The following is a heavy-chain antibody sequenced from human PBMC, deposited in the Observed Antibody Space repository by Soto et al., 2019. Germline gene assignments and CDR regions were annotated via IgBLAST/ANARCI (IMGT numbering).Heavy chain of an antibody. J-gene: IGHJ5*02. CDR2: IKPDNGDT. CDR3: ATSYDSGFDP. V-gene: IGHV1-18*04. Sequence: QLQLVQSGAEVERPGASVRVSCKAYGYPFSKYGISWIRQGPGQGLEWMGWIKPDNGDTNYAQKFQGRVTMTTDTSSNTAYMELRSLRSDDTAVYYCATSYDSGFDPWGQGTLVSVSS. CDR1: GYPFSKYG. D-gene: IGHD5-12*01.